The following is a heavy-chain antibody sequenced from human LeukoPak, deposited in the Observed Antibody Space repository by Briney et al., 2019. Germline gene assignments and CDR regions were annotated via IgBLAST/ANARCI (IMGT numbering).Heavy chain of an antibody. CDR3: ARRRRPPYYYMDV. Sequence: ASVEVSCKASGYTFTGYYMHWVRQAPGQGLEWMGWINPNSGGTNYAQKFQGRVTMTRDASISTAYMELSRLRSDDTAVYYCARRRRPPYYYMDVWGKGTTVTVSS. V-gene: IGHV1-2*02. CDR1: GYTFTGYY. J-gene: IGHJ6*03. CDR2: INPNSGGT.